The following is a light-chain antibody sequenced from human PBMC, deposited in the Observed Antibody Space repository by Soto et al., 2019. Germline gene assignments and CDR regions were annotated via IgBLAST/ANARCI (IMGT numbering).Light chain of an antibody. CDR2: GNS. CDR1: SSNIGAGYD. V-gene: IGLV1-40*01. CDR3: QSYDRSLSGYV. Sequence: QAVVTQPPSVSGAPGQRVTISCTGSSSNIGAGYDVHWYQQLPGTAPKLLIYGNSNRPSGVPDRVSGSKSGTSASLAITGLQAEDEADYYCQSYDRSLSGYVFGTGTKRTFL. J-gene: IGLJ1*01.